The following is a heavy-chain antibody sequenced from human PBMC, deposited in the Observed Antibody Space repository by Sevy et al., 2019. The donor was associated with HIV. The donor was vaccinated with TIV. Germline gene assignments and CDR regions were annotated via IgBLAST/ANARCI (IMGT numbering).Heavy chain of an antibody. CDR1: GYTFTSYG. J-gene: IGHJ1*01. Sequence: ASVKVSCKASGYTFTSYGISWVRQAPGQGLEWMGWISAYNGNTNYAQKLQGRVTMTTDTSTSTAYMELRSLRSDDTAVYYCVRAQKSYNWNGYFQHWGQGTLVTVSS. D-gene: IGHD1-20*01. CDR3: VRAQKSYNWNGYFQH. CDR2: ISAYNGNT. V-gene: IGHV1-18*01.